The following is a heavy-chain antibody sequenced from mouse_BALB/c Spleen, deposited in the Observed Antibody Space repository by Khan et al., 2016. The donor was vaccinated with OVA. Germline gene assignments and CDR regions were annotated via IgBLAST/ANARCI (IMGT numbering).Heavy chain of an antibody. CDR1: GFSLTSYG. Sequence: QVQLKQSGPGLVAPSQSLSITCTASGFSLTSYGVHWVRQPPGKGLEWLGVIWAGGSTTYYSALMSRLSISNDNPTSQASLKMNSLETEDTAMYYCAGLDYYGSSFYAMDYWGQGTSVTVSS. CDR3: AGLDYYGSSFYAMDY. CDR2: IWAGGST. J-gene: IGHJ4*01. D-gene: IGHD1-1*01. V-gene: IGHV2-9*02.